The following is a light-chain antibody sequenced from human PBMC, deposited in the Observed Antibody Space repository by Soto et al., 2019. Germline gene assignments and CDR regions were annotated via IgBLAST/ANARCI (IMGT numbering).Light chain of an antibody. J-gene: IGLJ1*01. V-gene: IGLV2-14*01. CDR2: EVN. CDR3: ATWDDSLSVTYV. CDR1: SSDVGGYDY. Sequence: QSALTQPASVSGSLGQSITISCTGTSSDVGGYDYVSWYRQHPGKVPKLIIYEVNKRPSGVSNRFSGSKSANTASLTISGLQADDEADYFCATWDDSLSVTYVFGTGTKVTVL.